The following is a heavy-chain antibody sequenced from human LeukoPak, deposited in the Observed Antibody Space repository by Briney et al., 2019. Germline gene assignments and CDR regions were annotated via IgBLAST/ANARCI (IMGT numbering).Heavy chain of an antibody. J-gene: IGHJ6*02. CDR1: GFTFSSYA. D-gene: IGHD2-15*01. Sequence: PGGSLRLSCAASGFTFSSYAMSWVRQAPGKGLEWVSAISGSGGSTYYADSVKGRFTISRDNSKNTLYLQMNSLRAEDTAVYYCAKDGRYCSGGSPCWVYYYGMDVWGQGTTVTASS. CDR2: ISGSGGST. CDR3: AKDGRYCSGGSPCWVYYYGMDV. V-gene: IGHV3-23*01.